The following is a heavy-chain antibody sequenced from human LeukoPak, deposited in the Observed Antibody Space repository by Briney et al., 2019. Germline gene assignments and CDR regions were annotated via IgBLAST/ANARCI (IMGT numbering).Heavy chain of an antibody. D-gene: IGHD3-10*01. J-gene: IGHJ4*02. Sequence: PSETLSLTCNVSGGSISSYYWSWIRQSPGKGLEWIGYIYYSGSTNYNPSLKSRVTISVDTSKNQFSLKLSSVTAADTAVYYCARSQWFGELFALCYWGQGTLVTVSS. CDR2: IYYSGST. V-gene: IGHV4-59*08. CDR1: GGSISSYY. CDR3: ARSQWFGELFALCY.